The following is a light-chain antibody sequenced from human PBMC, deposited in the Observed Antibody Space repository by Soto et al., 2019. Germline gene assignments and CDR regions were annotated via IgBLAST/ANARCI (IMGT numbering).Light chain of an antibody. CDR3: SSYTSSSTVV. Sequence: QSVLTQPASVSGSPGQSITISCTGTSSDVGAYDYVCWYQQYPGKAPQLIIYDVTNRPSGISNRFSGSKSGNTASLSISGRQAEDEADYYCSSYTSSSTVVFGGGTKLTVL. J-gene: IGLJ2*01. CDR2: DVT. CDR1: SSDVGAYDY. V-gene: IGLV2-14*03.